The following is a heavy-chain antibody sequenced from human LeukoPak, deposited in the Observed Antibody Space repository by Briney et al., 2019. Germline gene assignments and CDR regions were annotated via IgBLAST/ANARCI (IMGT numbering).Heavy chain of an antibody. D-gene: IGHD2-2*01. CDR1: GGTFSSYA. V-gene: IGHV1-69*05. Sequence: ASVKVSCKASGGTFSSYAISWVRQAPGQGLEWMGGIIPIFGTANYAQKLQGRVTMTTDTSTSTAYMELRSLRSDDTAVYYCARVEDCSSTSCLGWFDPWGQGTLVTVSS. CDR2: IIPIFGTA. CDR3: ARVEDCSSTSCLGWFDP. J-gene: IGHJ5*02.